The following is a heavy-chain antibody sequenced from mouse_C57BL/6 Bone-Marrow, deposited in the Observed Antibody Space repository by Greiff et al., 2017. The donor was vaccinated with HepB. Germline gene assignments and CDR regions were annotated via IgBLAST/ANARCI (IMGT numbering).Heavy chain of an antibody. V-gene: IGHV1-26*01. CDR3: ARRGIRTTVFDY. CDR2: INPNNGGT. J-gene: IGHJ2*01. D-gene: IGHD1-1*01. CDR1: GYTFTDYY. Sequence: EVQLQQSGPELVKPGASVKISCKASGYTFTDYYMNWVKQSHGKSLEWIGDINPNNGGTSYNQKFKGKATLTVDKSSSTAYMELRSLTSEDSAVYYCARRGIRTTVFDYWGQGTTLTVSS.